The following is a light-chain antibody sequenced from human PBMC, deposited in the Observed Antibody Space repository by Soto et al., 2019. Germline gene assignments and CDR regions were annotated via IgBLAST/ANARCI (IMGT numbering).Light chain of an antibody. CDR1: SSDVGGYNY. CDR2: DVS. CDR3: SSYTTSNTRQIV. Sequence: QSALTQPASVSGSPGQSITISCTGTSSDVGGYNYVSWYQQHPGKAPKFMIYDVSNRPSGVSNPCSGSKSGNTASLTISGLQAEDEADYYCSSYTTSNTRQIVFGTGTKLTV. V-gene: IGLV2-14*01. J-gene: IGLJ1*01.